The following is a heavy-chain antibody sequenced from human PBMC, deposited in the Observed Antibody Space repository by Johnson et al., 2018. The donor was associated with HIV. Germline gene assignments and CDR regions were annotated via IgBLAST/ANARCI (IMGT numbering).Heavy chain of an antibody. J-gene: IGHJ3*02. CDR3: GKRENDFGSTSCYFVAFAN. D-gene: IGHD2-2*01. CDR2: IPYDGSNK. Sequence: QVQLVESGGGVVQPGRSLRLSCAASRFTFSRYGMHWVRQAPGKGLEWVAVIPYDGSNKYYADSVKGRFTISRDNSKNTLYLQMNSLRVEDTAVYYCGKRENDFGSTSCYFVAFANWGPGTMVSVSS. CDR1: RFTFSRYG. V-gene: IGHV3-30*18.